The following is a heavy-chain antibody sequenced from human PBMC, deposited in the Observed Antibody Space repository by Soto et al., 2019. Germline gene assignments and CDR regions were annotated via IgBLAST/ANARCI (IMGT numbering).Heavy chain of an antibody. J-gene: IGHJ6*02. CDR2: IYYSGST. Sequence: QVQLQESGPGLVKPSETLSLTCTVSGGSISSYYWSWIWQPPGKGLEWIGYIYYSGSTNYNPSLQRPVTISVKPSKKQFSLELSSVTAADTGGYFCARRFCHRLDVRGPGDTVTVS. CDR3: ARRFCHRLDV. CDR1: GGSISSYY. D-gene: IGHD3-3*01. V-gene: IGHV4-59*08.